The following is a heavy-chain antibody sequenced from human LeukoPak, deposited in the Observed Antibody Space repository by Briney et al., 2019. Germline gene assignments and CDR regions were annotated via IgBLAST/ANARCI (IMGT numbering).Heavy chain of an antibody. CDR2: IYTGVST. D-gene: IGHD3-3*01. Sequence: SETLSLTCTVSGGSFSSYYWSWIRQPAGKGLEWIGRIYTGVSTNYNPSLKSRVTMAVDTSKNQFSLKLSAVTAADTAVYYCARDSNADYDFWSGFIQYYFDYWGQGTLVTVSS. J-gene: IGHJ4*02. CDR3: ARDSNADYDFWSGFIQYYFDY. CDR1: GGSFSSYY. V-gene: IGHV4-4*07.